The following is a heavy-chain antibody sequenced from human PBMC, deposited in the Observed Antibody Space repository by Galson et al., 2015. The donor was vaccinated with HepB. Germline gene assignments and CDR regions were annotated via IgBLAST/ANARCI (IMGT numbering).Heavy chain of an antibody. Sequence: SLRLSCAASGFTFSDYYMSWIRQAPGKGLEWVSYISSSSSYTNYADSVKGRFTISRDNAKNSLYLQMNSLRAEDTAVYYCARVVGSRGWVRAFDIWGQGTMVTVSS. CDR1: GFTFSDYY. D-gene: IGHD1-26*01. J-gene: IGHJ3*02. CDR3: ARVVGSRGWVRAFDI. V-gene: IGHV3-11*06. CDR2: ISSSSSYT.